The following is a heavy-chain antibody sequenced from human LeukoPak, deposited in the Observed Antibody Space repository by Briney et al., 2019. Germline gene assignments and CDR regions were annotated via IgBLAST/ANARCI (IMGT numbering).Heavy chain of an antibody. CDR3: AKDSYRYCSSTSCYAFDI. D-gene: IGHD2-2*01. CDR1: GFTFSSYS. J-gene: IGHJ3*02. CDR2: LRYDGSNK. Sequence: GGSLRLSCAASGFTFSSYSMHWVRQARGKGLEWVAFLRYDGSNKYYADSVKGRFTISRDNSKNTLYLQMNSLRAEDTAVYYCAKDSYRYCSSTSCYAFDIWGQGTMVTVSS. V-gene: IGHV3-30*02.